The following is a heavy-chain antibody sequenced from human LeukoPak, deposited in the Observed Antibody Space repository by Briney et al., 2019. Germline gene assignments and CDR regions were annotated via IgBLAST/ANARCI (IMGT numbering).Heavy chain of an antibody. CDR1: GGSFSGYY. J-gene: IGHJ4*02. Sequence: ETLSLTCAVYGGSFSGYYWSWIRQPPGKGLEWIGEINHSGSTNYNPSLKSRVTISVDTSKNQFSLKLSSVTAADTAVYYCARGRRIVGALDYWGRGTLVTVSS. CDR3: ARGRRIVGALDY. D-gene: IGHD1-26*01. V-gene: IGHV4-34*01. CDR2: INHSGST.